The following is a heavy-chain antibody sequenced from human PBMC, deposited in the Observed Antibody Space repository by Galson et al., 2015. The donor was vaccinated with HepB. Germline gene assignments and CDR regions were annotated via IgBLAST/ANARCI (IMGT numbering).Heavy chain of an antibody. Sequence: PLRLACAASGFTYSSYGMNGVRQAPGKGLEGVAVIWYDGSNKFYADFVKGRFTISRDNSKNTLFLQMDSLRAEDTAVYYCARDRDYYGSGNYGYGIYHYYGMDVWGQGTTVTVSS. CDR1: GFTYSSYG. D-gene: IGHD3-10*01. CDR2: IWYDGSNK. CDR3: ARDRDYYGSGNYGYGIYHYYGMDV. J-gene: IGHJ6*02. V-gene: IGHV3-33*01.